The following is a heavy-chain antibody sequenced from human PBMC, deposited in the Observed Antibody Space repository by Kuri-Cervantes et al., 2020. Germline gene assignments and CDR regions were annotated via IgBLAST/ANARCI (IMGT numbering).Heavy chain of an antibody. CDR1: GFTFSDYY. V-gene: IGHV3-11*01. CDR3: ARAERDCGGDCSDGWWFDP. Sequence: GGSLRLSCAASGFTFSDYYMTWIRQAPGKGLEWVSYISISGSNIYYADSVKGRFTISRDSAKNSLYLQMNSLRAEDTAVYYCARAERDCGGDCSDGWWFDPWGQGTLVTVSS. J-gene: IGHJ5*01. CDR2: ISISGSNI. D-gene: IGHD2-21*02.